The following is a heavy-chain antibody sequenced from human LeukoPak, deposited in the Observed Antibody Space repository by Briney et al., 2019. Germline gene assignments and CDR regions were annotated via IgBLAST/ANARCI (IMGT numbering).Heavy chain of an antibody. CDR1: GYTFTSYG. CDR3: ARVPSLMVYAIEDY. CDR2: ISAYNGNT. V-gene: IGHV1-18*01. J-gene: IGHJ4*02. Sequence: ASVKVSCKASGYTFTSYGISWVRQAPGQGLEWMGWISAYNGNTNYAQKLQGRVTMTTDTSTSTAYMEPRSLRSDDTAVYYCARVPSLMVYAIEDYWGQGTLVTVSS. D-gene: IGHD2-8*01.